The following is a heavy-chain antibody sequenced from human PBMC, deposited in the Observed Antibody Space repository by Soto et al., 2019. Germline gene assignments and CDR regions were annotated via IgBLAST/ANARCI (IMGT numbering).Heavy chain of an antibody. J-gene: IGHJ5*02. D-gene: IGHD6-13*01. Sequence: PSETLSLTCTNSNGSIGSYYWTWIRQPPGKGLEWIGHIYYSGSTNYNPSLKSRLTLSLDTSKNQFSLKLTSVTAADTAVYYCARVGRLITAAGLLDAWGQGTLVTVSS. CDR1: NGSIGSYY. V-gene: IGHV4-59*01. CDR2: IYYSGST. CDR3: ARVGRLITAAGLLDA.